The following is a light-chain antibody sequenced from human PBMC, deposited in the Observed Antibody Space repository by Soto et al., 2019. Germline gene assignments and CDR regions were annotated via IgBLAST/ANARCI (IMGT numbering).Light chain of an antibody. Sequence: EIVLTQSPATLSVSPGERATLSCRASQSVSTNLAWYHQKPGQAPRLLIYGAFTRATGIPPRFSGSGSGTEFTLTISSLQSEDSAIYYCQQYSSWPFTFGPGTKVAIE. CDR3: QQYSSWPFT. V-gene: IGKV3-15*01. CDR2: GAF. CDR1: QSVSTN. J-gene: IGKJ3*01.